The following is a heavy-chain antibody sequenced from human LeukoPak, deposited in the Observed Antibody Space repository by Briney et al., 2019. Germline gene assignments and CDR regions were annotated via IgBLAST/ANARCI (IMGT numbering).Heavy chain of an antibody. CDR1: GGTFSSYA. V-gene: IGHV1-69*13. Sequence: ASVKVSCKASGGTFSSYAISWVRQAPGQGLEWMGGIIPIFGTANYAQKFQGRVTITADESTSTAYMELSSLRSEDTAAYYCARGGRWLQPFDYWGQGTLVTVSS. J-gene: IGHJ4*02. CDR2: IIPIFGTA. CDR3: ARGGRWLQPFDY. D-gene: IGHD5-24*01.